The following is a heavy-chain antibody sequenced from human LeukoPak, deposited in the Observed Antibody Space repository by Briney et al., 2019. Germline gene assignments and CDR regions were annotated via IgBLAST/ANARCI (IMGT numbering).Heavy chain of an antibody. Sequence: SDTLSLTCTVSGGSISSSSYYWGWIRQPPGKGLEWIGSIYYSGSTYYNPSLKSRVTISVDTSKNQFSLKLSSVTAADTAVYYCARDLTLYYDSSGYYDYWGQGTLVTVSS. D-gene: IGHD3-22*01. V-gene: IGHV4-39*07. CDR1: GGSISSSSYY. CDR3: ARDLTLYYDSSGYYDY. CDR2: IYYSGST. J-gene: IGHJ4*02.